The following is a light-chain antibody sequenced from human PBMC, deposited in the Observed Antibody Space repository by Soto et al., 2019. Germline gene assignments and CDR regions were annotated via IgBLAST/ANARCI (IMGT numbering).Light chain of an antibody. V-gene: IGLV1-47*01. J-gene: IGLJ3*02. CDR3: AVWDDGLSSWV. CDR1: SSNIGSNY. CDR2: KNN. Sequence: QSVLTQPPSASGTPGQRVTISCSGSSSNIGSNYVYWYQHLPGTAPKLLIYKNNQRPSGVPDRISGSKSGTSASLAISGLRSEDEADYYCAVWDDGLSSWVFGGGTQLTVL.